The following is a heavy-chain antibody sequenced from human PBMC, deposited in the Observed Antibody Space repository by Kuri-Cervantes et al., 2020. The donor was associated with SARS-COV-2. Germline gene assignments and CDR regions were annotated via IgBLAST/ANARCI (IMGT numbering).Heavy chain of an antibody. Sequence: GESLKISCAASGFTFSSYEMNWVRQAPGKGLEWVSYISSSGSTIYYADSVKGRFTISRDNAKNSLYLQMISLRAEDTAVYYCARVVIPAALDYWGQGTLVTVSS. V-gene: IGHV3-48*03. CDR3: ARVVIPAALDY. CDR2: ISSSGSTI. CDR1: GFTFSSYE. J-gene: IGHJ4*02. D-gene: IGHD2-2*01.